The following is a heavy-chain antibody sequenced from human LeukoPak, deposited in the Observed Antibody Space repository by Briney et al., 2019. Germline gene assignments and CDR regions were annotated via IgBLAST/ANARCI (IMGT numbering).Heavy chain of an antibody. Sequence: PGGSLRLSCAASGFTVSSNYMSWVRQAPGEGLEWVSVIYSGGSTYYADSVKGRFTISRDNSKNTLYLQMSSLRAEDTAVYYCAREPIAAAGTLGDYWGQGTLVTVSS. V-gene: IGHV3-53*01. CDR3: AREPIAAAGTLGDY. CDR1: GFTVSSNY. D-gene: IGHD6-13*01. J-gene: IGHJ4*02. CDR2: IYSGGST.